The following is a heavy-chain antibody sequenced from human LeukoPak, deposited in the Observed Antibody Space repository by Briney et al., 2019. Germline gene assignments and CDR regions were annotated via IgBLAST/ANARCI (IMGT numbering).Heavy chain of an antibody. CDR1: GYIFTGFY. D-gene: IGHD3-16*01. CDR3: ARDYDYSWGALDY. Sequence: ASVTVSCKASGYIFTGFYLHWVGQAPGQGREGMGWINPHSGETNYAQNFQGRVTITRDPSVNTAYVELSRLTSDDTAVYYCARDYDYSWGALDYWGQGALVTVSS. J-gene: IGHJ4*02. CDR2: INPHSGET. V-gene: IGHV1-2*02.